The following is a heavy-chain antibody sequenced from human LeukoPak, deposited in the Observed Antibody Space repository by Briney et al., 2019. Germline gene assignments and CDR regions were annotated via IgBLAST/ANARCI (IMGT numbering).Heavy chain of an antibody. D-gene: IGHD3-10*01. Sequence: QAGGSLRLSCAASGFTFSSYGLNWVRQTPGKGLEWVSYISSSGSTIYYADSVKGRFTISRDNAKNSLYLQMNSLRAEDTAVYYCAGVNGGYYGSGTYLDAFDTWGQGTMVTVSS. J-gene: IGHJ3*02. V-gene: IGHV3-48*04. CDR1: GFTFSSYG. CDR2: ISSSGSTI. CDR3: AGVNGGYYGSGTYLDAFDT.